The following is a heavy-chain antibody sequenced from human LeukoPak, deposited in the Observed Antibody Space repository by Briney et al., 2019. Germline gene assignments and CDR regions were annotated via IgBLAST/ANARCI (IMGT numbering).Heavy chain of an antibody. CDR3: ARVEEEGLLWFGELSPYMDV. D-gene: IGHD3-10*01. CDR1: GGSISTSNYY. J-gene: IGHJ6*03. CDR2: INHSGST. V-gene: IGHV4-39*07. Sequence: SETLSLTCTVSGGSISTSNYYWGWIRQPPGKGLEWIGEINHSGSTNYNPSLKSRVTISVDTSKNQFSLKLSSVTAADTAVYYCARVEEEGLLWFGELSPYMDVWGKGTTVTISS.